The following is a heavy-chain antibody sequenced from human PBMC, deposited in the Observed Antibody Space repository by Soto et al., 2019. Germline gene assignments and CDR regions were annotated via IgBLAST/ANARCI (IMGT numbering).Heavy chain of an antibody. Sequence: QITLKESGPTLVTPTQTLTLTCTFSGFSLTTTGLGVAWIRQPPGKALEWLALIYWNYEKRYRPSLRSRLTIYKDTSKNQVVLTMTDMDPVETTTYFCAHEGFGSDNWFDAWGQGALVIVSS. CDR1: GFSLTTTGLG. V-gene: IGHV2-5*01. D-gene: IGHD3-10*01. CDR3: AHEGFGSDNWFDA. CDR2: IYWNYEK. J-gene: IGHJ5*02.